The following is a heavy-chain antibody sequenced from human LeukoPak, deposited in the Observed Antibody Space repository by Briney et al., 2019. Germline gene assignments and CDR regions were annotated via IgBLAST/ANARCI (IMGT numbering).Heavy chain of an antibody. D-gene: IGHD5-12*01. J-gene: IGHJ4*02. Sequence: SGGSLRLSRAASGFTVRDYYMSWIRQAPGKGLEWVSYISSSGSTIYYADSVKGRFTISRDNAKNSLYLQMNSLRAEDTAVYYCARGATHNFDYWGQGTLVTVSS. CDR3: ARGATHNFDY. V-gene: IGHV3-11*01. CDR2: ISSSGSTI. CDR1: GFTVRDYY.